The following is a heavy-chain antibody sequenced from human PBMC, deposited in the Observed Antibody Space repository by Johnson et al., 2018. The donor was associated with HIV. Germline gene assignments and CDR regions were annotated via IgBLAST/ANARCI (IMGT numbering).Heavy chain of an antibody. D-gene: IGHD1-26*01. Sequence: QVYLVESGGGLVQPGGSLRLSCAASGFTISSYWMHWVRQAPGKGLVWVAVISYDGSNKYYADSVKGRFTISRDNSKNTLYLQMNSLRAEDTAVYYCAIIPPGGAEKGADAFDIWGQGTMVTVSS. CDR2: ISYDGSNK. V-gene: IGHV3-30-3*01. CDR3: AIIPPGGAEKGADAFDI. CDR1: GFTISSYW. J-gene: IGHJ3*02.